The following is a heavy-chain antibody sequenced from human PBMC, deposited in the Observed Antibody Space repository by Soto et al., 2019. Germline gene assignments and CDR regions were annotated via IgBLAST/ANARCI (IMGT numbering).Heavy chain of an antibody. CDR3: AKGDNLGPKTGYAFDP. D-gene: IGHD5-12*01. J-gene: IGHJ5*02. CDR2: TYFRSKWYN. Sequence: PSQTLSLTCAISGDSVSSNTASWNWIRQSPSRGLEWLGRTYFRSKWYNDYAVSVKSRIIINPDTSNNQFSLPLNSVTPEDTAVYFCAKGDNLGPKTGYAFDPWGQGIMVTV. V-gene: IGHV6-1*01. CDR1: GDSVSSNTAS.